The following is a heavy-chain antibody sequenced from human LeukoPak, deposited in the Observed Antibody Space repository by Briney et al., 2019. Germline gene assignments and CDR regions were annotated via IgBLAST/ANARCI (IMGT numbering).Heavy chain of an antibody. V-gene: IGHV4-59*01. J-gene: IGHJ4*02. CDR3: AREYCGGDCYSYYFDY. D-gene: IGHD2-21*02. CDR1: GASISSYY. Sequence: SETLSFTCTVSGASISSYYWSWIRQPPGKGLEWIGNIYYSGSTNYNPSLKSRVTISVDTSKSQFSLRLSSVTAADTAVYYCAREYCGGDCYSYYFDYWGQGTLVTVSS. CDR2: IYYSGST.